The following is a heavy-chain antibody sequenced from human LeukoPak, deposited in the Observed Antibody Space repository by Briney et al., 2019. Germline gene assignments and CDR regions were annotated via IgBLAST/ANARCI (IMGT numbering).Heavy chain of an antibody. CDR3: AKDRSIAAFQG. Sequence: GGSLRLSCAASGFTFSSYGMHWVRQAPGKGLEWVAVILSDGSKEFYTDSVKGRFTISRDNSKNTLYLQMNSLRAEDTAVYYCAKDRSIAAFQGWGQGTLVTVSS. CDR1: GFTFSSYG. CDR2: ILSDGSKE. V-gene: IGHV3-30*02. J-gene: IGHJ4*02. D-gene: IGHD6-6*01.